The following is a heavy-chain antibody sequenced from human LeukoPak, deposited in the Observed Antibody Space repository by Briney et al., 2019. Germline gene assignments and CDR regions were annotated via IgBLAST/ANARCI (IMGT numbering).Heavy chain of an antibody. V-gene: IGHV4-39*07. J-gene: IGHJ4*02. CDR2: IYYSGST. CDR1: GGSISSSTYF. D-gene: IGHD3-22*01. CDR3: ARGMDSSGYYFDY. Sequence: PSETLSLTCTVSGGSISSSTYFWGWIRQPPGKGLEWIGTIYYSGSTYYNPSLKSRVTISVDSSKNQFSLRLSSVTAADTAVYYCARGMDSSGYYFDYWGQGTLVTVSS.